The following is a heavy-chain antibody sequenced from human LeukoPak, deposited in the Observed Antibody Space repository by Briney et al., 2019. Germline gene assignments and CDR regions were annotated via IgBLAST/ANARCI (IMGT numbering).Heavy chain of an antibody. CDR2: INPSGGYT. V-gene: IGHV1-46*01. CDR3: ARGGGGSGWRAEYFQH. J-gene: IGHJ1*01. CDR1: GYTFTSYY. Sequence: GASVKVSCKASGYTFTSYYMHWVRQAPGQGLEWMGVINPSGGYTSYYQKFQGRVTMTRDTSTSTVYMELSRLRSEDTAVYYCARGGGGSGWRAEYFQHWGQGTLVTVSS. D-gene: IGHD6-19*01.